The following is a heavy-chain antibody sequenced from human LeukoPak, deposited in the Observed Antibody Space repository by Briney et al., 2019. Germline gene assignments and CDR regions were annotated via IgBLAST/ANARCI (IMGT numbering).Heavy chain of an antibody. V-gene: IGHV1-2*02. D-gene: IGHD3-22*01. Sequence: ASVTVSCKASGYTFTGYYMHWVRQAPGQGLEWMGWINPNSGGTNYAQKFQGRVTMTRDTSIGTAYMELSRLRSDDTAVYYCARDGNYYDSSGYYLDYWGQGTLVTVSS. J-gene: IGHJ4*02. CDR2: INPNSGGT. CDR1: GYTFTGYY. CDR3: ARDGNYYDSSGYYLDY.